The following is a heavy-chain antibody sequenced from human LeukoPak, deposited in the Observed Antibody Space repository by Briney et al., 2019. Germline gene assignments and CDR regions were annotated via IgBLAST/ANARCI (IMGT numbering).Heavy chain of an antibody. CDR3: ARVGGYYDILTGYYY. V-gene: IGHV4-34*01. CDR2: INHSGGT. J-gene: IGHJ4*02. D-gene: IGHD3-9*01. Sequence: SETLSLTCAVYGGSFSGYYWSWIRQPPGKGLEWIGEINHSGGTNYSPSLKSRVTISVDTSKNQFSLKLSSVTAADTAVYYCARVGGYYDILTGYYYWGQGTLVTVSS. CDR1: GGSFSGYY.